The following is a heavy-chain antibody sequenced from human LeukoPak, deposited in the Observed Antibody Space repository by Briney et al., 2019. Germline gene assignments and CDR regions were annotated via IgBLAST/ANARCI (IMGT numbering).Heavy chain of an antibody. CDR3: ARDGYAGSDY. Sequence: GGSLRLSCAASGFTFSSYAMSWVRQAPGKGLEWVANIKQDGSEKYYVDSVKGRFTISRDNAKNSLYLQMNSLRAEDTAVYYCARDGYAGSDYWGQGTLVTVSS. CDR1: GFTFSSYA. CDR2: IKQDGSEK. V-gene: IGHV3-7*01. J-gene: IGHJ4*02. D-gene: IGHD3-10*01.